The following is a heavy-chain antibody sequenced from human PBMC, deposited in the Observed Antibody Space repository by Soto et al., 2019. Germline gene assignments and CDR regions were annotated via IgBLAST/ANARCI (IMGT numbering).Heavy chain of an antibody. CDR2: ISYDGSNK. CDR3: AKPHASGYHYFDY. J-gene: IGHJ4*02. CDR1: GFTFSSYA. Sequence: SLRLSCAASGFTFSSYAMHWVRQAPGKGLEWVAVISYDGSNKYYADSVKGRFTISRDNSKNTLYLQMNSLRAEDTAVYYCAKPHASGYHYFDYWGQGTLVTVSS. D-gene: IGHD3-22*01. V-gene: IGHV3-30-3*02.